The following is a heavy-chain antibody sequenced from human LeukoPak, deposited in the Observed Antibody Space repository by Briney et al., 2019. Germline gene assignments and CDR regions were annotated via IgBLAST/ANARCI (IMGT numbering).Heavy chain of an antibody. J-gene: IGHJ4*02. D-gene: IGHD6-19*01. CDR3: ATPGCDSGWDYLDH. CDR2: FDPEDGET. V-gene: IGHV1-24*01. Sequence: ASVKVSCKVSGYTLTELSMHWVRQAPGKGLEWMGGFDPEDGETIYAQKFQGRVTMTEHTSTDTAYMELSSLRSEDTAVYYCATPGCDSGWDYLDHGGQGTLVSVSS. CDR1: GYTLTELS.